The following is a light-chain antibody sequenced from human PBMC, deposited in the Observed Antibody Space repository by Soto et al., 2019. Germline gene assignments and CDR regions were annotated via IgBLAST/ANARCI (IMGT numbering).Light chain of an antibody. CDR1: ESVSSSS. CDR2: DAY. V-gene: IGKV3-11*01. Sequence: PGERATLSCRASESVSSSSLAWYQQKPGQAPRLLIYDAYNRATGIPPRFSGSGSGTDFTLTISSLEPEDSAVYYCQQRHMWPITFGQGTRLEIK. J-gene: IGKJ5*01. CDR3: QQRHMWPIT.